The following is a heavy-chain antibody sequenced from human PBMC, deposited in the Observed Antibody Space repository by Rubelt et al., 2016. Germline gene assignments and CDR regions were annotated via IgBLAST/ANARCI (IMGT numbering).Heavy chain of an antibody. J-gene: IGHJ4*01. D-gene: IGHD3-22*01. CDR3: ARDYYYDSSGYYFFGY. CDR2: IYYSGST. Sequence: QLQLQESGPGLVKPSETLSLTCTVSGGSISSSSYYWGWIRQHPGKGLEWIGSIYYSGSTYYNPSLKGRFTRSVDTSKNRFSRKLSSVTAADTAVYYCARDYYYDSSGYYFFGYWGQGTLVTVSS. CDR1: GGSISSSSYY. V-gene: IGHV4-39*07.